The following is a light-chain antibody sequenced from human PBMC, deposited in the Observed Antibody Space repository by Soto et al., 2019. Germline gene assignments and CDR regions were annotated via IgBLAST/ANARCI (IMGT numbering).Light chain of an antibody. CDR2: DVS. Sequence: QSALTQPRSVYGSPGQSVTIACTGSRRDVGGFNYVSWYQQHPGKAPKLMIYDVSKRPSGVPDRFSGSKSRNTASLTISGLQAEDEADYYCCSYAGSYTVFGGGPKLTVL. CDR3: CSYAGSYTV. J-gene: IGLJ2*01. V-gene: IGLV2-11*01. CDR1: RRDVGGFNY.